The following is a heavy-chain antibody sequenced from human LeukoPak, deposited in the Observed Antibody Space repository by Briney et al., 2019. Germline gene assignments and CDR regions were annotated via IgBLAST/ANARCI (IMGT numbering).Heavy chain of an antibody. V-gene: IGHV3-21*01. CDR1: GFTFSSYS. J-gene: IGHJ6*03. Sequence: GSLRLSCAASGFTFSSYSMNWVRQAPGKGLEWISSINSVSTYIYYADSVKGRFTISRDNAKNSLYLQMNSLRAEDTAVYYCARRRPVAVAPYYYYYMDVWGKGTTVTVSS. CDR2: INSVSTYI. D-gene: IGHD6-19*01. CDR3: ARRRPVAVAPYYYYYMDV.